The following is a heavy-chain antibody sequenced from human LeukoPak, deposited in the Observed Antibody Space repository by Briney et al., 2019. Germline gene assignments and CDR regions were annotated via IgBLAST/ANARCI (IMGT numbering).Heavy chain of an antibody. J-gene: IGHJ4*02. Sequence: GGSLRLSCAASGFTLSSYGTHWVRQAPGKGLEWVAVIWYDGSNKYYADSVKGRFTIPRDNSKNTLYLQMNSLRTEDTAVDYCARGLYDFWSGYHPALDYWGQGTLVTVSS. V-gene: IGHV3-33*01. D-gene: IGHD3-3*01. CDR3: ARGLYDFWSGYHPALDY. CDR1: GFTLSSYG. CDR2: IWYDGSNK.